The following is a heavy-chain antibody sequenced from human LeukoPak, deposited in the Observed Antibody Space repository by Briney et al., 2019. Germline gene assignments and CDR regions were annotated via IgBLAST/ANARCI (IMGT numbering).Heavy chain of an antibody. D-gene: IGHD2-21*02. CDR3: ARGSVVVTAIPAEHFDY. Sequence: SETLSLTCTVSGGSISSYYWSWIRQPAGKGLEWIGRIYTSGNTNYNPSLKSRVTMSVDTSKNQFSLKLSSVTAADTAVYYCARGSVVVTAIPAEHFDYWGQGTLVTVSS. J-gene: IGHJ4*02. CDR1: GGSISSYY. V-gene: IGHV4-4*07. CDR2: IYTSGNT.